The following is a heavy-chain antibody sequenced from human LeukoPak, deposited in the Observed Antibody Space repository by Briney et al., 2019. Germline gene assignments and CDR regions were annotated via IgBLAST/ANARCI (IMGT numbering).Heavy chain of an antibody. CDR3: VRDKAYSFDY. J-gene: IGHJ4*02. CDR1: GFTFTSYS. Sequence: PGGSLRLSCVASGFTFTSYSMNWVRQAPGKGLEWISYISGLSGSIYYADSVKGRFTISGDNAKNSLYLQMNSLRVEDTAVYYCVRDKAYSFDYWGQGTLVTVPS. CDR2: ISGLSGSI. V-gene: IGHV3-48*01. D-gene: IGHD5-18*01.